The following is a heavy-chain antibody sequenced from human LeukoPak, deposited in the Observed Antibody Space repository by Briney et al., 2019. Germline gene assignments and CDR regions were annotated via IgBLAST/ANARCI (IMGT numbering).Heavy chain of an antibody. J-gene: IGHJ5*02. CDR2: IIPFLGEV. V-gene: IGHV1-69*04. D-gene: IGHD5-12*01. CDR3: SPCGHAYDWFGP. CDR1: GATLNIGHA. Sequence: SVKVSCKAFGATLNIGHAFIWARQAPGQGLQWMGRIIPFLGEVNYAQNFQGRVSFTADKSTATMCMEMKSLRLDDTAIYYCSPCGHAYDWFGPWGQGTLVTVSS.